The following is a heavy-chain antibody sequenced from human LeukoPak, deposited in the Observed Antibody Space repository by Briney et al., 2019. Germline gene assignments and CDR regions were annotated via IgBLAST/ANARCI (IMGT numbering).Heavy chain of an antibody. CDR1: GFTFSSYW. CDR3: ARDVRVLLWFGESHYFDY. J-gene: IGHJ4*02. V-gene: IGHV3-7*01. CDR2: IKQDGSEK. Sequence: GGSLRLSCAASGFTFSSYWMSWVRQAPGKGLEWVANIKQDGSEKYYVDSVKGRFTISRDNARNSLYLQMNSLRAEDTAVYYCARDVRVLLWFGESHYFDYWGQGTLVTVSS. D-gene: IGHD3-10*01.